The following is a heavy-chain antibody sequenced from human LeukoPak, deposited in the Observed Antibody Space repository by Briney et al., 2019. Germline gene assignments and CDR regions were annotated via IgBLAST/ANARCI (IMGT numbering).Heavy chain of an antibody. J-gene: IGHJ4*02. CDR2: IFYSGST. CDR3: ARHDRSGYYFDY. D-gene: IGHD3-10*01. Sequence: SETLSLTCTVSGGSISSTTYYRGWIRQPPGGGLEWIGNIFYSGSTYYNPSLKTRVTISVDMSKNQFSMRLSSVTAADTAVYFCARHDRSGYYFDYWGQGTLVTVSS. V-gene: IGHV4-39*01. CDR1: GGSISSTTYY.